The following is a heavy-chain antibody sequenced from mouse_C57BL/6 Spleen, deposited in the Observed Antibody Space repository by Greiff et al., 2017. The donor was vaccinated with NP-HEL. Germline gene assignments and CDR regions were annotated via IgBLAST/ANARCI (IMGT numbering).Heavy chain of an antibody. J-gene: IGHJ2*01. CDR2: ISGGGGNT. V-gene: IGHV5-9*01. CDR1: GFTFSSYT. D-gene: IGHD2-1*01. CDR3: ARRYYGNSRYFDY. Sequence: EVKVEESGGGLVKPGGSLKLSCAASGFTFSSYTMSWVRQTPEKRLEWVATISGGGGNTYYPDSVKGRFTISRDNAKNTLYLQMSSLRSEDTALYYCARRYYGNSRYFDYWGQSTTLTVSS.